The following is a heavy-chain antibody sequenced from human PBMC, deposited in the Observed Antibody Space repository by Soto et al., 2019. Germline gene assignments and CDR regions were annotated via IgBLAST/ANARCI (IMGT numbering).Heavy chain of an antibody. J-gene: IGHJ4*02. CDR3: ARSAGGVFGIIIEGSNCLAQ. V-gene: IGHV1-46*01. D-gene: IGHD3-16*02. CDR1: ADTFTSYY. Sequence: ASVKVSGNAPADTFTSYYIHWERQAPGHGLEWMGIINPNGGSTRFAQTLQGRINMTTDTSTSTVYLELRSLRCEDTAVYYCARSAGGVFGIIIEGSNCLAQWGWGSRVTVCS. CDR2: INPNGGST.